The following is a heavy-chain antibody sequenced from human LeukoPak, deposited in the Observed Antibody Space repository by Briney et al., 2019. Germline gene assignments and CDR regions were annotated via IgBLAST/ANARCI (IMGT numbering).Heavy chain of an antibody. D-gene: IGHD6-13*01. CDR1: GGSISSYY. CDR2: IYYSGST. CDR3: ARVMAWIEPGSSSWPRPYYFDY. Sequence: PSETLSLTCTVSGGSISSYYWSWIRQPPGKGLEWIGYIYYSGSTNYNPSLKSRVTISVGTSKNQFSLKLSSVTAADTAVYYCARVMAWIEPGSSSWPRPYYFDYWGQGTLVTVSS. V-gene: IGHV4-59*01. J-gene: IGHJ4*02.